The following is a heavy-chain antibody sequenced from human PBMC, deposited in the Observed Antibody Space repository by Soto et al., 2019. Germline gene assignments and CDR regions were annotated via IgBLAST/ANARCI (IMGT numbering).Heavy chain of an antibody. CDR2: IYYIGNT. J-gene: IGHJ4*02. D-gene: IGHD1-1*01. Sequence: PSGAPSPNCTVFGGSLNSGEYFRGWVRPPPGKGLEWIGSIYYIGNTYYNPSLKSRVTMSVDTSKNQFSLKVTSVTAADTAIYYCAREDRTNGYNYDYWRQGTLVTVSS. CDR1: GGSLNSGEYF. CDR3: AREDRTNGYNYDY. V-gene: IGHV4-39*01.